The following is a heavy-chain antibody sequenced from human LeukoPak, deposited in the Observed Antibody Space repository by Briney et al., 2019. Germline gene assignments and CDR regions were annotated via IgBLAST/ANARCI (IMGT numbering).Heavy chain of an antibody. V-gene: IGHV4-34*01. CDR3: ARHPFATPFDY. CDR2: INHSGST. CDR1: GGSFSGYY. Sequence: PSETLSLTCAVYGGSFSGYYWSWIRQPPGKGLEWIGEINHSGSTNYNSSLKSRVTMSLDTSKSQFSLRLSSVTAADTAVYFCARHPFATPFDYWGPGTLVTVSS. J-gene: IGHJ4*02. D-gene: IGHD2-15*01.